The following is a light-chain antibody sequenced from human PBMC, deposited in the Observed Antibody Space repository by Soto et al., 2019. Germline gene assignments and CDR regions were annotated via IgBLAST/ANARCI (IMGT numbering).Light chain of an antibody. CDR1: QSVSNNH. CDR3: QQYGSSPPT. J-gene: IGKJ1*01. Sequence: EIVLTQSPGTLSLSPGEKATLSCRASQSVSNNHLAWYQQKPGQAPSLLIFGVSSRATGIPDRFSGSGSGTDFTLTISRLEPEDFAVYHCQQYGSSPPTFGKGTKVEIK. V-gene: IGKV3-20*01. CDR2: GVS.